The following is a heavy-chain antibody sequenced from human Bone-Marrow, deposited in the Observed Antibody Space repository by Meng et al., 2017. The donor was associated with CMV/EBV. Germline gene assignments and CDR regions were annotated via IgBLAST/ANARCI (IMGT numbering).Heavy chain of an antibody. V-gene: IGHV3-15*01. D-gene: IGHD6-13*01. CDR3: NKEHGAAGN. Sequence: GGSLRLSCAASGFTFSDAWMSWVCQAPGKGLEWVCRIKSKTDGGTPDYAAPVKGRFTISRDDSKNTLYLQMNSLKTEDAAVYYWNKEHGAAGNWGQGTLVTFYS. CDR2: IKSKTDGGTP. J-gene: IGHJ4*02. CDR1: GFTFSDAW.